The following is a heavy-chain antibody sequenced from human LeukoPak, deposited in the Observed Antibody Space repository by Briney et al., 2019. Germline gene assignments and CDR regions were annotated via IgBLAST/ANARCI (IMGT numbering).Heavy chain of an antibody. D-gene: IGHD2-21*02. J-gene: IGHJ2*01. V-gene: IGHV4-4*07. Sequence: PSETLSLTCTVSGGSISSYYWSWIRQPAGKGLEWIGRIYTSGSTGYNPSLKSRVTISVDTSKNQFSLKLSSVTAADTAVYYCATMEDVVVTESGYFDLWGRGTLVTVSS. CDR2: IYTSGST. CDR3: ATMEDVVVTESGYFDL. CDR1: GGSISSYY.